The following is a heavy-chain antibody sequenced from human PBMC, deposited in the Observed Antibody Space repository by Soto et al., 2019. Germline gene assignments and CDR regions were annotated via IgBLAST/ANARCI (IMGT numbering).Heavy chain of an antibody. Sequence: EVQLLESGGGLVQPGGSLRLSCAASGFTFSSYAMSWVRQAPGKGLEWVSAISGSGGSTYYADSVKGRFTISRDNSKNTLYLQMTCLRAEVTAVYYCAKAGGSGGSENWFDPWGQGTLVTVSS. CDR2: ISGSGGST. CDR1: GFTFSSYA. V-gene: IGHV3-23*01. D-gene: IGHD2-15*01. J-gene: IGHJ5*02. CDR3: AKAGGSGGSENWFDP.